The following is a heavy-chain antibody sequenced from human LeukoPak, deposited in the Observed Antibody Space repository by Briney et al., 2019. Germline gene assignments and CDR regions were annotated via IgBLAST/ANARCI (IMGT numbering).Heavy chain of an antibody. Sequence: ASVKVSCKASNYPFTRYGISWVRQAPGQGLEWMGWISGSNGNTNYAQKFQGRVTLTRDMSTSTDYLELSSLRSEDTAVYYCARDNSVRDEAWWFNPWGQGTLVTVSS. CDR3: ARDNSVRDEAWWFNP. J-gene: IGHJ5*02. CDR1: NYPFTRYG. D-gene: IGHD5-24*01. V-gene: IGHV1-18*01. CDR2: ISGSNGNT.